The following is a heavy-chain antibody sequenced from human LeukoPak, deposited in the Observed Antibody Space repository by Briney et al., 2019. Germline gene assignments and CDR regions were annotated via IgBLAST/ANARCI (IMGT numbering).Heavy chain of an antibody. V-gene: IGHV3-30*04. CDR1: GFSFSSYA. D-gene: IGHD5-12*01. CDR2: ISHDGNRR. Sequence: GGSLRLSCAASGFSFSSYAIHWVRQAPGKGLECMAVISHDGNRRYYADSVKGRFTISRDNSKNTLYLQMNSPRGENTAVYYCARDDGDGYNSLDYWGQGTLVIVSS. J-gene: IGHJ4*02. CDR3: ARDDGDGYNSLDY.